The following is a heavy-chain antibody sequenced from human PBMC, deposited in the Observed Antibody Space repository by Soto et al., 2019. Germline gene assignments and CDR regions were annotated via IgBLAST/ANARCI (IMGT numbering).Heavy chain of an antibody. Sequence: AGGSLRLSCAASGFTFSSYAMHWVRQAPGKGLEWVAVISYDGSNKYYADSVKGRFTISRDNSKNTLYLQMNSLRAEDTAVYYCARVSRYCTNGVCYTDFDYWGQGTLVTVSS. J-gene: IGHJ4*02. CDR1: GFTFSSYA. V-gene: IGHV3-30-3*01. CDR2: ISYDGSNK. D-gene: IGHD2-8*01. CDR3: ARVSRYCTNGVCYTDFDY.